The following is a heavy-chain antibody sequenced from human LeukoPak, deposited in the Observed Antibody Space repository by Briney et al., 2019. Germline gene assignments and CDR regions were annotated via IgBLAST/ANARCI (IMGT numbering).Heavy chain of an antibody. Sequence: SETLSLTCTVSGGSISSSNYYWGWIRQPPGKGLEWIGSIYYSGGTYYNPSLKSRVTISVDTSKNQFSLKVSSVTAADTAVYYCARSYGSGSSVGYWGQGTLVTVSS. V-gene: IGHV4-39*01. J-gene: IGHJ4*02. CDR2: IYYSGGT. D-gene: IGHD3-10*01. CDR3: ARSYGSGSSVGY. CDR1: GGSISSSNYY.